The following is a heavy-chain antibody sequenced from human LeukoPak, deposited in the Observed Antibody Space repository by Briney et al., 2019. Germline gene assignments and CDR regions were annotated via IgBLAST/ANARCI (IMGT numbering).Heavy chain of an antibody. J-gene: IGHJ4*02. D-gene: IGHD5-18*01. CDR3: ASFGDTAMVSVDY. V-gene: IGHV4-34*01. CDR1: GGPFSGYY. Sequence: PSETLSLTCAVYGGPFSGYYWSWIRQPPGKGLEWIGEINHGGSTNYNPSLKSRVTISVDTSKNQFSLKLSSVTAADTAVYYCASFGDTAMVSVDYWGQGTLVTVSS. CDR2: INHGGST.